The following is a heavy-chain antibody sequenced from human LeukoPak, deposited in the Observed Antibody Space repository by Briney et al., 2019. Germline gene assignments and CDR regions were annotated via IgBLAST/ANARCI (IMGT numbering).Heavy chain of an antibody. CDR1: GFTFRSYE. CDR2: ISSSGSTI. CDR3: ARWGPGQTQFDY. D-gene: IGHD3-16*01. Sequence: PGGSLRLSCAASGFTFRSYEMNWVRQAPGKGLEWVSYISSSGSTIYYADSVKGRFTISRDNAKNSLYLQMNSLRAEDTAVYYCARWGPGQTQFDYWGQGTLVTVSS. J-gene: IGHJ4*02. V-gene: IGHV3-48*03.